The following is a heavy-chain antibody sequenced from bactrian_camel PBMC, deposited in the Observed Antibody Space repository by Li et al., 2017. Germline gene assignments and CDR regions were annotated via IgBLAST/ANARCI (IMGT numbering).Heavy chain of an antibody. CDR1: EDTDGRYC. D-gene: IGHD3*01. CDR2: IDAGGA. V-gene: IGHV3S19*01. J-gene: IGHJ4*01. Sequence: VQLVESGGGSVQAGGSLRLSCTLSEDTDGRYCMGWFRQAPGKEREGVALIDAGGASYADSVKGRFTASQGAKNTVYLQMNSLTPEDTGLYRCKGVRLCGDSDIETVCSQGTQVTVS.